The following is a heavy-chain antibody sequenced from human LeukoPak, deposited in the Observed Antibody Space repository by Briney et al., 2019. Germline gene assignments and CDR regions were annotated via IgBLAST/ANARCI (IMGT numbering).Heavy chain of an antibody. CDR1: GGSIRGYY. CDR2: ISQSGTT. J-gene: IGHJ5*02. V-gene: IGHV4-59*08. D-gene: IGHD1-7*01. CDR3: VRHSSGTTYDH. Sequence: SETLSLTCTVSGGSIRGYYWSCIRQPPGKRLEWIAYISQSGTTNYNPSLKSRVTISLDMSKNQFSLNLNSVTAADTAVYYCVRHSSGTTYDHWGQGTLVTVSS.